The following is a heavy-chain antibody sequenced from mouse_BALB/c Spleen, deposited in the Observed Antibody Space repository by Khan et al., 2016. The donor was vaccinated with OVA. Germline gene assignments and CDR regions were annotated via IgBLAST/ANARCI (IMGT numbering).Heavy chain of an antibody. CDR1: GFSLTTYG. CDR3: ASAYYYGAWFAY. V-gene: IGHV2-9*02. D-gene: IGHD1-1*01. J-gene: IGHJ3*01. CDR2: IWAGGST. Sequence: QVQLKESGPGLVAPSQSLSITCTVSGFSLTTYGVHWVRQPPGKGLEWLGVIWAGGSTNYNSALMSRLSISKDNSKSTAFLKMNRLQADDTAIYYCASAYYYGAWFAYSGQGTLVTVSA.